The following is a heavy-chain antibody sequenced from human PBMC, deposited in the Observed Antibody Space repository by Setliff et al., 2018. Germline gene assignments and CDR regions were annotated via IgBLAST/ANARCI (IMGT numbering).Heavy chain of an antibody. CDR1: GFTFTSYA. CDR3: GRVVARPVAGKWHFDY. CDR2: VSSRSDYI. V-gene: IGHV3-21*01. J-gene: IGHJ4*02. D-gene: IGHD6-19*01. Sequence: GGSLRLSCAASGFTFTSYAMNWVRQSPGKGLEWVSSVSSRSDYINYLDSVKGRFTVSRDNAKNALYLQTNSLRAEDTAVYYCGRVVARPVAGKWHFDYWGQGTLVTVSS.